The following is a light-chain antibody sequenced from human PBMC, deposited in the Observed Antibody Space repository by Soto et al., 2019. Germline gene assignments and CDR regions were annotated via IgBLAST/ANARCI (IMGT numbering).Light chain of an antibody. V-gene: IGKV1-33*01. CDR1: HDIRNS. J-gene: IGKJ4*01. CDR3: QQYDSLPLT. Sequence: QMTQSPSSLSASIGDRVTITCHASHDIRNSLNWYQQTPGKPPKLLISDASNLEAGVPSRFSGSGFGTDFSFTIISLHPEDVATYFCQQYDSLPLTFGGGTKVEI. CDR2: DAS.